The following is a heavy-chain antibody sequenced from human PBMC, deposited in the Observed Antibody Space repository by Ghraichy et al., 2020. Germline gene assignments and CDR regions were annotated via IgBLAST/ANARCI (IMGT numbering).Heavy chain of an antibody. CDR1: GFTFSSYD. V-gene: IGHV3-13*01. CDR2: IGTAGNT. Sequence: GESLNISCAASGFTFSSYDMHWVRQATGKGLEWVSAIGTAGNTYYPGSVKGRFTISRENAKNSLYLQMNSLRAGDTAVYYCARGRKSSGWYRGSWFDPWGQGTLVTVSS. D-gene: IGHD6-19*01. CDR3: ARGRKSSGWYRGSWFDP. J-gene: IGHJ5*02.